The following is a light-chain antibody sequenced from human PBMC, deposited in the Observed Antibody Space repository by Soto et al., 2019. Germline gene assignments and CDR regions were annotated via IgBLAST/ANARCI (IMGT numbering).Light chain of an antibody. V-gene: IGLV2-8*01. CDR1: SSDVGFYNF. Sequence: QSALTQPPSASGSPGQSLTISCTGTSSDVGFYNFVSCYQQRPGKAPKLVIYEVTKRPSGVPDRFSGSKSGSTASLTVSGLQADDEADYYCASYAGTRLFVFGSGTKGTVL. CDR2: EVT. CDR3: ASYAGTRLFV. J-gene: IGLJ1*01.